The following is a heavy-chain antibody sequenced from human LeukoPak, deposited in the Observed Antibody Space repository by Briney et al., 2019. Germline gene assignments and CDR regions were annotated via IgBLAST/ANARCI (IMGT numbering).Heavy chain of an antibody. CDR2: ISSTSSYI. CDR3: ARVRVGATCFDF. J-gene: IGHJ4*02. Sequence: GGSLRLSCAASGFTFSSYMNWVRQAPGKGLEWVSSISSTSSYIYYADSVKGRFTISRDNAKNSLYLQMNSLRADDTAVYYRARVRVGATCFDFWGQGTLVIVSS. D-gene: IGHD1-26*01. V-gene: IGHV3-21*01. CDR1: GFTFSSY.